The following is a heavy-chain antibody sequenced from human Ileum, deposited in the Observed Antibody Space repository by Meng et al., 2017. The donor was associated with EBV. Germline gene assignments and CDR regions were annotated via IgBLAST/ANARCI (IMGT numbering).Heavy chain of an antibody. J-gene: IGHJ4*02. CDR1: GFSLSTSGVG. V-gene: IGHV2-5*02. CDR3: AHSTQSSGQRLSFDY. CDR2: IYWDDDK. D-gene: IGHD3-22*01. Sequence: QITLKESGPTLVKPTQTLTLTCTXXGFSLSTSGVGVGWIRQSPGKALEWLALIYWDDDKRYSPSLKSRLTITKDTSKNQVVLTMTNMDPVDTATYYCAHSTQSSGQRLSFDYWGQGTLVTVSS.